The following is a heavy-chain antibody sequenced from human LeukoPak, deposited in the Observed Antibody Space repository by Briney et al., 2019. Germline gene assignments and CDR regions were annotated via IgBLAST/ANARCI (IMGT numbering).Heavy chain of an antibody. D-gene: IGHD5-18*01. J-gene: IGHJ4*02. CDR2: INHSGST. CDR1: GGSINSSSYY. V-gene: IGHV4-39*07. CDR3: ARIQLWLDY. Sequence: SETLSLTCTVSGGSINSSSYYWGWIRQPPGKGLEWIGEINHSGSTNYNPSLKSRVTISVDTSKNQFSLKLSSVTAADTAVYYCARIQLWLDYWGQGTLVTVSS.